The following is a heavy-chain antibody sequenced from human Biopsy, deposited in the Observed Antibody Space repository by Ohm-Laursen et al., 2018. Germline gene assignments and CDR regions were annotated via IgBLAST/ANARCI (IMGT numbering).Heavy chain of an antibody. CDR1: GDSISSYY. J-gene: IGHJ2*01. Sequence: SETLSLTCTVSGDSISSYYWSWIRQPPGKGLQWIGDVYYTGSTDYNPSLQRRVTISVDTSKNHFSLRLRSVTPAYTAIYYCARDRGYYSDRTVPGYFDLWGRGTLVTVSS. CDR2: VYYTGST. D-gene: IGHD3-22*01. V-gene: IGHV4-59*01. CDR3: ARDRGYYSDRTVPGYFDL.